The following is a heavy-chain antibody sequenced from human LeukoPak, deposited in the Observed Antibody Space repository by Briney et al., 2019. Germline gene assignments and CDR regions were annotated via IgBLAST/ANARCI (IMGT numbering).Heavy chain of an antibody. V-gene: IGHV3-23*01. J-gene: IGHJ4*02. CDR2: ISDSGGSA. CDR3: ARDLTHRRYYDNSGYQIVPAF. Sequence: GGSLRLSCAASGFTFNTYAMSWVRQAPGKGLEWVSAISDSGGSAYYADSVKGRFTISRDNSKNTLYLQMNSLRAEDTAVYYCARDLTHRRYYDNSGYQIVPAFWGQGTLVTVSS. D-gene: IGHD3-22*01. CDR1: GFTFNTYA.